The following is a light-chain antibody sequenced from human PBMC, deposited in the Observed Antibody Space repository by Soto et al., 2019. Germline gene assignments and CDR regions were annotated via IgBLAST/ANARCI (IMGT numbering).Light chain of an antibody. CDR2: GVT. CDR1: SSDVGAYYS. J-gene: IGLJ1*01. V-gene: IGLV2-14*01. Sequence: QSVLTQPASVSGSPGQSITISCTGTSSDVGAYYSVSWYQHHPGKAPKLIIYGVTNRPSGVSNRFSGSKSGNTASLTISGLQAEDEADYHCSSYTSGSSHYVFGTGTKVTV. CDR3: SSYTSGSSHYV.